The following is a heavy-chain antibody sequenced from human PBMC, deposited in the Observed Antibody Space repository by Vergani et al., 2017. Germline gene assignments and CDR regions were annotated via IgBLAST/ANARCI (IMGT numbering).Heavy chain of an antibody. V-gene: IGHV3-74*01. CDR2: INSDGSST. CDR3: ARGLLQCSSTSCYYY. Sequence: EVQLVESGGGLVQPGGSLRLSCAASGFTFSSYWLHWVRQAPGKGLVWVSRINSDGSSTSYADSVKGRFTISRDNAKNTLYLQMNSLRAEDTAVYYCARGLLQCSSTSCYYYWGQGTLVTVSS. J-gene: IGHJ4*02. D-gene: IGHD2-2*01. CDR1: GFTFSSYW.